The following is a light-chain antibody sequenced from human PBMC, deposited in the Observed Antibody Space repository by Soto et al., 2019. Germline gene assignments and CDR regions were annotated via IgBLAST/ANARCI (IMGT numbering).Light chain of an antibody. J-gene: IGKJ2*01. CDR2: KAS. V-gene: IGKV1-5*03. Sequence: DLQMTQSPSTLSASVGDRVTITCRASQSISNWLAWYQQKPGKAPKLLIYKASTLESGVPSRFSGSGFGTEFTLNISSLQPDDFATYYCQHYSSYPYTVGQGSKLEIK. CDR3: QHYSSYPYT. CDR1: QSISNW.